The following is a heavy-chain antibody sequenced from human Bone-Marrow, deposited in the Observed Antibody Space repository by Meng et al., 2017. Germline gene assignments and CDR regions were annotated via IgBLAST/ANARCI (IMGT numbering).Heavy chain of an antibody. Sequence: GESLKISCAASGFTFSSYGMHWVRQAPGKGLEWVAVISYDGSNKYYADSVKGRFTISSDNSKNTLYLQMNSLRAEDTAVYYCASFMGGTTVPYWGQGTLVTVSS. D-gene: IGHD1-26*01. V-gene: IGHV3-30*01. CDR2: ISYDGSNK. J-gene: IGHJ4*02. CDR3: ASFMGGTTVPY. CDR1: GFTFSSYG.